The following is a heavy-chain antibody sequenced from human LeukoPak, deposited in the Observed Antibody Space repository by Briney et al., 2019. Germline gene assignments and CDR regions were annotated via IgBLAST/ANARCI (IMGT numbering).Heavy chain of an antibody. J-gene: IGHJ4*02. D-gene: IGHD5-24*01. CDR2: IISSSSYI. CDR1: GFPFSSYS. CDR3: ARVGDGYYFDY. Sequence: GGAPRLSFSASGFPFSSYSMNWGRRAPGKGLEWVSSIISSSSYIYYADSVKGRFTISRDNSKNSLYLQMNSLRAEDTAVYYCARVGDGYYFDYWGQGTVAPVTS. V-gene: IGHV3-21*01.